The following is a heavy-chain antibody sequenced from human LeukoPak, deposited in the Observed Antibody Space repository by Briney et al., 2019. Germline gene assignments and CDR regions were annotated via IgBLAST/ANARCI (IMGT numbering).Heavy chain of an antibody. J-gene: IGHJ4*02. CDR1: GYTFTSYD. V-gene: IGHV1-8*01. Sequence: ASVKVSCKAPGYTFTSYDFNWVRQATGQRPEWMGWMSPNSGDTGYAQKFQDRVTMTRNTSISTAYMELSSLRSDDTAVYYCARGPPNWGYDYWGPGTLVTDSS. D-gene: IGHD7-27*01. CDR2: MSPNSGDT. CDR3: ARGPPNWGYDY.